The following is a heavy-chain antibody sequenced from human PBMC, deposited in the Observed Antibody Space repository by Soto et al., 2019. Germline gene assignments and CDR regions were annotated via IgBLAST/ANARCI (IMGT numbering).Heavy chain of an antibody. CDR3: ARDRDTNMETFDY. CDR2: ISSSASTM. J-gene: IGHJ4*02. Sequence: QVQLVESGGGLVKPGGSLRLSCAASGFTFSDYYMSWIRQAPGKGLEWVSYISSSASTMYYADSVKGLFTISRDNAKNSLYLQMNSLRAEDTAVYYCARDRDTNMETFDYWGQGTLVTVSS. V-gene: IGHV3-11*04. D-gene: IGHD5-18*01. CDR1: GFTFSDYY.